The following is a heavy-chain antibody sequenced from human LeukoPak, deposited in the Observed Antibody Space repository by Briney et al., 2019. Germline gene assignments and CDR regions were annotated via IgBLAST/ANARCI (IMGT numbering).Heavy chain of an antibody. V-gene: IGHV1-8*01. D-gene: IGHD2-15*01. Sequence: ASVRVSCKASGYTFTSYDINWVRQATGLGLEWMGWMNPSGGNTGYAQKFLGRVTMTRDTSIRTAYMELSNLRSEDTAVYYCARGCSGGSCNGMDVWGQGTTVTV. CDR2: MNPSGGNT. CDR1: GYTFTSYD. J-gene: IGHJ6*02. CDR3: ARGCSGGSCNGMDV.